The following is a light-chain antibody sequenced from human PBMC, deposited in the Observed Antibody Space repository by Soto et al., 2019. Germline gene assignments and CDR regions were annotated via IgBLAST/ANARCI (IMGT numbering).Light chain of an antibody. CDR2: EVS. CDR3: SSYTSSSTHWV. CDR1: SRDVGGYNY. Sequence: QSVLTQPASASGSPGQSITISCTGTSRDVGGYNYVSWYQQHPGKAPKLMIYEVSNRPSGVSNRFSGSKSGNTASLTISGLQAEDEAHYYCSSYTSSSTHWVFGGGTKLTIL. J-gene: IGLJ3*02. V-gene: IGLV2-14*01.